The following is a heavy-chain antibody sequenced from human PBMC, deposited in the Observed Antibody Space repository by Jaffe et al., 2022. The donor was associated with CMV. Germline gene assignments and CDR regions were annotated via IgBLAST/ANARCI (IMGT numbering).Heavy chain of an antibody. CDR2: INPNSGGT. D-gene: IGHD2-8*01. V-gene: IGHV1-2*02. CDR3: ARDDCTNGVCYPPTIYYGMDV. CDR1: GYTFTGYY. Sequence: QVQLVQSGAEVKKPGASVKVSCKASGYTFTGYYMHWVRQAPGQGLEWMGWINPNSGGTNYAQKFQGRVTMTRDTSISTAYMELSRLRSDDTAVYYCARDDCTNGVCYPPTIYYGMDVWGQGTTVTVSS. J-gene: IGHJ6*02.